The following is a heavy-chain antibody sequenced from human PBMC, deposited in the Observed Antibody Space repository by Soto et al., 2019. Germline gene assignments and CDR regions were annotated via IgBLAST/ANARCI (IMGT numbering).Heavy chain of an antibody. Sequence: QVQLQESGPGLVKPSGTLSLTCTVSGASITTRSDAWWSWVRQPPGKGLEWIGEIYHSGSTNYNPSLKTRVTMSLDKSKNQFSLRLSSVTAADTAVYYCAKMVGATLVDYWGLGTLVTVSS. CDR1: GASITTRSDAW. V-gene: IGHV4-4*02. CDR2: IYHSGST. D-gene: IGHD1-26*01. J-gene: IGHJ4*02. CDR3: AKMVGATLVDY.